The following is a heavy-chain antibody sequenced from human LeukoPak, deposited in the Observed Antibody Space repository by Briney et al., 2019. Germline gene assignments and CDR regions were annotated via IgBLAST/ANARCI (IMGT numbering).Heavy chain of an antibody. V-gene: IGHV3-30-3*01. Sequence: PGRSPRLSCAASGFTFSSYAMHWVRQAPGKGLEWVAVISYDGSNKYYADSVKGRFTISRDNSKNTLYLQMNSLRAEDTAVYYCATGRDGYNLDYWGQGTLVTVSS. CDR2: ISYDGSNK. CDR3: ATGRDGYNLDY. D-gene: IGHD5-24*01. J-gene: IGHJ4*02. CDR1: GFTFSSYA.